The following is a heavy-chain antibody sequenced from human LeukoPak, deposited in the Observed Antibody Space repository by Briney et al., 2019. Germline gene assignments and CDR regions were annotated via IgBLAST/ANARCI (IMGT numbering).Heavy chain of an antibody. Sequence: GSLRLSCEASGFTFSTYAMHWVRQAPGKGLEYVSAISGNGGSAYYANSVKGRFTISRDNSENTLYLHMGSLRIEDMAVYYCARGRYRSAWYDNWGQGTLVTVPS. V-gene: IGHV3-64*01. CDR1: GFTFSTYA. CDR2: ISGNGGSA. J-gene: IGHJ5*02. CDR3: ARGRYRSAWYDN. D-gene: IGHD6-19*01.